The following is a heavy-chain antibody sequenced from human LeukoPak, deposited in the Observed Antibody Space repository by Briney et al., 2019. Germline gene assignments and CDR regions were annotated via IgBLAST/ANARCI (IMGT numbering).Heavy chain of an antibody. CDR1: GFTLSNYE. V-gene: IGHV3-48*03. Sequence: GGSLRLSCAPSGFTLSNYEMNWVRLTPGKGLEWVSYITKGGATVLYAEAVNVRFTFSRDNANSSLYLQMNSLRAEDTAVYFCARLSVSITRRFDLWGQGTLVTVSS. D-gene: IGHD3-3*01. J-gene: IGHJ5*02. CDR3: ARLSVSITRRFDL. CDR2: ITKGGATV.